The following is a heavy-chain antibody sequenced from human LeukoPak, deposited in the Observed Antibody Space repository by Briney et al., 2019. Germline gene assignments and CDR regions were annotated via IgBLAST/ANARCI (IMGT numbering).Heavy chain of an antibody. V-gene: IGHV3-30*02. CDR3: AKDRGYTYGSGGDY. CDR1: GFTFSSYG. J-gene: IGHJ4*02. Sequence: GGSLRLSCAASGFTFSSYGMHWVRQAPGKGLEWVAFIRYDGSNKYYADSVKGRFTISRDNSKNTLYLQMNSLRAEDTAVYYXAKDRGYTYGSGGDYWGQGTLVTVSS. D-gene: IGHD5-18*01. CDR2: IRYDGSNK.